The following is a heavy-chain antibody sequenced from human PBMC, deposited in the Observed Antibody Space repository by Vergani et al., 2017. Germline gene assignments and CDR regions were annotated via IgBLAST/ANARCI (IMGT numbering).Heavy chain of an antibody. CDR1: GFTFSSYG. Sequence: QVQLVESGGGVVQPGRSLRLSCAASGFTFSSYGMHWVRQAPGKGLEWVAVISYDGSNKYYADSVKGRLTISRDNSKNTLYLQMNSLRAEDTAVYYCAKDPSSPTVTSDYYYYYGMDVWGQGTTVTVSS. D-gene: IGHD4-11*01. CDR2: ISYDGSNK. V-gene: IGHV3-30*18. CDR3: AKDPSSPTVTSDYYYYYGMDV. J-gene: IGHJ6*02.